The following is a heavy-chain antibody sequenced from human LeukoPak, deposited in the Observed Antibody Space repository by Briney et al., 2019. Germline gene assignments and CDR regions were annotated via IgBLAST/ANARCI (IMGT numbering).Heavy chain of an antibody. Sequence: ASVKVSCKASGYTFTSYDINWVRQATGQGLEWMGWMNPNSGTTGYAQKFQGRVTMTRNTSISTAYMELSSLRSEDTAVYYCASSGIHYYYYGMDVWGQGTTVTVSS. V-gene: IGHV1-8*01. J-gene: IGHJ6*02. CDR3: ASSGIHYYYYGMDV. CDR2: MNPNSGTT. CDR1: GYTFTSYD. D-gene: IGHD5-18*01.